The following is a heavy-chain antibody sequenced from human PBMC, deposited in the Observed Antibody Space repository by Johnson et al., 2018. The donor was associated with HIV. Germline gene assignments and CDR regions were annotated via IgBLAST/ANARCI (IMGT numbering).Heavy chain of an antibody. CDR3: AKALGPWELRTWDAFDI. Sequence: VQLVESGGGLVQPGGSLRLSCAASGFTVSSNYMSWVRQAPGKGLEWVGRIKSKTDGGTTDYADSVKGRFTISRDNSKNTLYLQMNGLRAEDTAVYYCAKALGPWELRTWDAFDIWGQGTMVTVSS. V-gene: IGHV3-66*02. CDR1: GFTVSSNY. CDR2: IKSKTDGGTT. D-gene: IGHD1-26*01. J-gene: IGHJ3*02.